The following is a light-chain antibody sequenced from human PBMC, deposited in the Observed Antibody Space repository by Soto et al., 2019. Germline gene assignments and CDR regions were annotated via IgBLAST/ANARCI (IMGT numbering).Light chain of an antibody. Sequence: DMQVTQSPSTLSASVGDRVTITCRASQSISGWLAWYQQKPGKAPNLLIYKASTLESGVPSRFSGSGSGTESTLTISSRQPDGFGTYYCKQYNNYGSWTFGQGTKLEIK. CDR3: KQYNNYGSWT. CDR2: KAS. J-gene: IGKJ1*01. V-gene: IGKV1-5*03. CDR1: QSISGW.